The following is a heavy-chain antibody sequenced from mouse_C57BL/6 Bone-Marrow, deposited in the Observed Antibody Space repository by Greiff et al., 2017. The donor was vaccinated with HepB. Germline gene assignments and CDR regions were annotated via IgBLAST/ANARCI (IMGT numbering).Heavy chain of an antibody. Sequence: EVQLQQSGPELVKPGASVKISCKASGYTFTDYYVNWVKQSHGKSLEWIGDINPNNGGTSYNQKFKGKATLTVDKSSSTAYMELRSLTSEDSAVYYCARPITTGWYFDVWGTGTTVTVSS. CDR3: ARPITTGWYFDV. CDR1: GYTFTDYY. CDR2: INPNNGGT. J-gene: IGHJ1*03. V-gene: IGHV1-26*01. D-gene: IGHD1-1*01.